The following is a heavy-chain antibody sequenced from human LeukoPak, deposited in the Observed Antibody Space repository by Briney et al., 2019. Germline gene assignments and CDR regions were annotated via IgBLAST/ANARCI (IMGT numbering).Heavy chain of an antibody. CDR3: ARGGELWPRYYFDY. D-gene: IGHD5-18*01. J-gene: IGHJ4*02. Sequence: GGSLRLSCAASGFTFSDYYMSWIRQAPGKGLERVSGINWNGGSTGYADSVKGRFTISRDNAKNSLYLQMNNLRAEDTALYYCARGGELWPRYYFDYWGQGTLVTVSS. CDR2: INWNGGST. V-gene: IGHV3-20*04. CDR1: GFTFSDYY.